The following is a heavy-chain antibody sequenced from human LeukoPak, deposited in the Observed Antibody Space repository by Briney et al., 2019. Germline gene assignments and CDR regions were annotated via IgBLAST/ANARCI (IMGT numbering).Heavy chain of an antibody. CDR2: ISSGGSTI. CDR1: GFTFSRYT. J-gene: IGHJ4*02. CDR3: ARVFNWNYKYYFDY. V-gene: IGHV3-48*04. Sequence: GGSLRLSCAASGFTFSRYTMNWVRQAPGKGLEWVSYISSGGSTIYYADSVKGRFTISRDNAKNSLYLQMNSLRAENTAVYYCARVFNWNYKYYFDYWGQGTLVTVPS. D-gene: IGHD1-7*01.